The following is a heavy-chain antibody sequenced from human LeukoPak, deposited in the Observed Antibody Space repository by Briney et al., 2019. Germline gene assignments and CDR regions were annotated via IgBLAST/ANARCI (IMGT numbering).Heavy chain of an antibody. J-gene: IGHJ4*02. V-gene: IGHV4-30-4*08. CDR3: ARGLYDCSSTSCHPRFDY. CDR2: IYYSGST. D-gene: IGHD2-2*01. Sequence: PSETLSLTCTVSGGSISSGDYYWSWLRQPPGKGLEWIGYIYYSGSTYYNPSLKSRVTISVDTSKNQFSLKLSSVTAADTAVYYCARGLYDCSSTSCHPRFDYWGQGTLVTVSS. CDR1: GGSISSGDYY.